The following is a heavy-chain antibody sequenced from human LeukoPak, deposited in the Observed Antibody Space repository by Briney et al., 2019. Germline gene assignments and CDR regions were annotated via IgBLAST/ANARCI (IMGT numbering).Heavy chain of an antibody. CDR3: AREDADYYYYMDV. J-gene: IGHJ6*03. Sequence: PGGSLRLSCAASGFTFSSYAMHWVRQAPGKGLEWVAVISYDGSNKYYADSVKGRFTISRDNSKNTLCLQMNSLRAEDTAVYYCAREDADYYYYMDVWGKGTTVTVSS. CDR1: GFTFSSYA. CDR2: ISYDGSNK. V-gene: IGHV3-30*04.